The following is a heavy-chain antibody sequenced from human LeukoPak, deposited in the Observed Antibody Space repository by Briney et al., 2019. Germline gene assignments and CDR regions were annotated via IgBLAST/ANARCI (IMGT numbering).Heavy chain of an antibody. Sequence: ASVKVSCKASGYIFINYGISWVRQAPGQGLEWMGWISVYNGNTDYAQKFQGRVTMTTDTSTTTAYMELRSLRSDDTAVYYCARLQFGGSTSRYDYYYTDFWGKGTTVTVSS. V-gene: IGHV1-18*01. CDR3: ARLQFGGSTSRYDYYYTDF. CDR1: GYIFINYG. D-gene: IGHD5-24*01. J-gene: IGHJ6*03. CDR2: ISVYNGNT.